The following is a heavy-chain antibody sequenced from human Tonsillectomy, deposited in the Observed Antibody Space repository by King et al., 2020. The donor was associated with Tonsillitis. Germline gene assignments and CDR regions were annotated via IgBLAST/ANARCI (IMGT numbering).Heavy chain of an antibody. V-gene: IGHV5-51*01. J-gene: IGHJ4*02. CDR1: GYSFTSYW. CDR3: ARLKKLYAADAAAGY. CDR2: IYPGDSDT. Sequence: DVQLVESGAEVKKPGESLKISCKGSGYSFTSYWIGWVRQMPGKGLEWMGIIYPGDSDTTYSPSFQGQVTISVDKSFSTAYLQWSSLKASDTAMYYCARLKKLYAADAAAGYWGQGTLVTVSS. D-gene: IGHD6-13*01.